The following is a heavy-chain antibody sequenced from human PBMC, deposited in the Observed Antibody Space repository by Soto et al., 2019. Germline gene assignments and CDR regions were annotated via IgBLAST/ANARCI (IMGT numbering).Heavy chain of an antibody. CDR3: ASLLAYSSSMD. CDR1: GGSISSSSYY. V-gene: IGHV4-39*01. D-gene: IGHD6-6*01. J-gene: IGHJ4*02. Sequence: QLQLQESGPGLVKPSETLSLTCTVSGGSISSSSYYWGWIRQPPGKGLEWIGSIYYSGSTYYNPSLKSRVTISVDTSKNQFSLKLSSVTAADTAVYYCASLLAYSSSMDWGQGTLVTVSS. CDR2: IYYSGST.